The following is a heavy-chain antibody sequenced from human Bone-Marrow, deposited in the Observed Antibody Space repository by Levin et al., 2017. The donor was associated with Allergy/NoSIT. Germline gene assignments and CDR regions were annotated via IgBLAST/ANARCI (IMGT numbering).Heavy chain of an antibody. CDR1: GGSISSYY. J-gene: IGHJ6*02. CDR2: IYYSGST. D-gene: IGHD1-7*01. CDR3: ARERNYGYDYDGMDV. Sequence: SETLSLTCTVSGGSISSYYWSWIRQPPGKGLEWLGYIYYSGSTNYNPSLKSRVTISVDTSKNQFSLKLSSVTAADTAVYYCARERNYGYDYDGMDVWGQGTTVTVSS. V-gene: IGHV4-59*01.